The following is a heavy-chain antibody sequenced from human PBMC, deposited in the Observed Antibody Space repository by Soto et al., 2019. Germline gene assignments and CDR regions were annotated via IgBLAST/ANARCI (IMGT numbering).Heavy chain of an antibody. J-gene: IGHJ4*02. Sequence: QVQLVESGGGVVQPGRSLRLSCAASGFTFSSYGMHWVRQAPGKGLEWVTVIWYDGSNKHYADSVKGRFTISRDNSKNMVFLQMNSLGVEDMAVYYCARGSPPDYWGQGTLVTVS. CDR2: IWYDGSNK. CDR3: ARGSPPDY. CDR1: GFTFSSYG. V-gene: IGHV3-33*01.